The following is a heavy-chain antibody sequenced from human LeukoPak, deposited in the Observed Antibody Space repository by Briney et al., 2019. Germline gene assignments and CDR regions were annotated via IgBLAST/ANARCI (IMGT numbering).Heavy chain of an antibody. CDR3: ARARLGWYYFDY. J-gene: IGHJ4*02. D-gene: IGHD2-2*03. V-gene: IGHV4-34*01. CDR1: GGSFSGYY. Sequence: SETLSLTCAVYGGSFSGYYWSWIRQPPGKGLEWIGEINHSGSTNYNPSLKSRVTISVDTSKNQFSLKLSSVTAADTAVYYCARARLGWYYFDYWGQGTLVTASS. CDR2: INHSGST.